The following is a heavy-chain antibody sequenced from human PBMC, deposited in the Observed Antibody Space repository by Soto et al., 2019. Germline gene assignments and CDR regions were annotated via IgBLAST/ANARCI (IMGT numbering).Heavy chain of an antibody. CDR2: VYHSGTT. V-gene: IGHV4-4*02. Sequence: QVQLQESGPGLVKPSGTLSLTCAVSGGSISNNNWWTWVRQPPGMALEWIGDVYHSGTTHYNPSFKTRVTISVDKSKNQFSLNLSSLTAADTAAYYCASFTSNWFDPWGQGTLVTVSS. J-gene: IGHJ5*02. CDR3: ASFTSNWFDP. CDR1: GGSISNNNW.